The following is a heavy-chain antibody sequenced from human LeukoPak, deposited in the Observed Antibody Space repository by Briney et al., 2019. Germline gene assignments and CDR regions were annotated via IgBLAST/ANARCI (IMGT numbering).Heavy chain of an antibody. CDR1: GFTFSSYW. J-gene: IGHJ4*02. Sequence: GGSLRLSCAASGFTFSSYWMHWVRQAPGKGLVWVSRINSDGSSTSYADSVKGRFTISRDNAKNTLYLQVNSLRAEDTAVYYCARVDIDNGNPLSLGCWGQGTLVTVSS. CDR2: INSDGSST. CDR3: ARVDIDNGNPLSLGC. V-gene: IGHV3-74*01. D-gene: IGHD5-12*01.